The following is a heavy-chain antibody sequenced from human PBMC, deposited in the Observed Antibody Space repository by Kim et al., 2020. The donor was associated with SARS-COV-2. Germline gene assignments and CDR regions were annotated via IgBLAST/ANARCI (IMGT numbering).Heavy chain of an antibody. D-gene: IGHD3-3*01. CDR3: ARTPLFRFLEWLLNFDY. CDR2: IYHSGST. Sequence: SETLSLTCTVSGYSISSGYYWGWIRQPPGKGLEWIGSIYHSGSTYYNPSLKSRVTISVDTSKNQFSLKLSSVTAADTAVYYCARTPLFRFLEWLLNFDY. J-gene: IGHJ4*01. CDR1: GYSISSGYY. V-gene: IGHV4-38-2*02.